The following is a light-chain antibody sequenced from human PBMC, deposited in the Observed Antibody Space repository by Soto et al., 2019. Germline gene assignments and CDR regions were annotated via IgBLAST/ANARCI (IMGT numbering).Light chain of an antibody. Sequence: PGGRATLSCRASQSVSLSLAWYQQKPGQAPRLLIYDTSNRATGIPARFSGSGSGTEFNLTISSLQSEDFAVYFCQQYGSSLTFGGGTKVDI. CDR3: QQYGSSLT. CDR2: DTS. CDR1: QSVSLS. V-gene: IGKV3D-15*02. J-gene: IGKJ4*01.